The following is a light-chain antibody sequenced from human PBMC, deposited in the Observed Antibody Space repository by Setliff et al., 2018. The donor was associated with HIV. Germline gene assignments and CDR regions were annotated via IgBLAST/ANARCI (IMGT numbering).Light chain of an antibody. CDR1: TSNIGGNF. V-gene: IGLV1-47*01. CDR3: AAWDDTLSGYV. CDR2: RNN. J-gene: IGLJ1*01. Sequence: SALTQPPSASGTPGQRFTISCSGSTSNIGGNFVYWYQQLPGTAPKLLIYRNNQRPSGVPDRFSGSKSGTSASLAISGLRPEDEADYFCAAWDDTLSGYVFGTGTKVTVL.